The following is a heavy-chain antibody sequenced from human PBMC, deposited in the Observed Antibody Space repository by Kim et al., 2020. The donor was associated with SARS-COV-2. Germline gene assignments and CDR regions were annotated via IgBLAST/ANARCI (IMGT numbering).Heavy chain of an antibody. CDR2: ISSSSSYI. CDR1: GFTFSSYS. CDR3: ARDRRFGELFYGMDV. D-gene: IGHD3-10*01. Sequence: GGSLRLSCAASGFTFSSYSMNWVRQAPGKGLEWVSSISSSSSYIYYADSVKGRFTISRDNAKNSLYLQMNSLRAEDTAVYYCARDRRFGELFYGMDVWGQGTTVTVSS. J-gene: IGHJ6*02. V-gene: IGHV3-21*01.